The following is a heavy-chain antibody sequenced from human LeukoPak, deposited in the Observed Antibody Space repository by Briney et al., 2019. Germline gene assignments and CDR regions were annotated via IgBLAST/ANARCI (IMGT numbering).Heavy chain of an antibody. Sequence: ASVKVSCKASGYTFTSYYMHWVRPAPGQGLEWMGIINPSGGSTSYAQKFQGRVTMTRVTSTSTVYMELSSLRSEDMAVYYCAREGHIVVVTASDPYYLDYWGQGTLVTVSS. D-gene: IGHD2-21*02. V-gene: IGHV1-46*01. CDR3: AREGHIVVVTASDPYYLDY. CDR1: GYTFTSYY. J-gene: IGHJ4*02. CDR2: INPSGGST.